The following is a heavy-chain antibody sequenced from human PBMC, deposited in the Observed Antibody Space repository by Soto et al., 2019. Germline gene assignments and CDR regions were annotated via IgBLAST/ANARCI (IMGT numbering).Heavy chain of an antibody. CDR3: ERGFLKTHLDFDY. Sequence: ASVKVSCKASGYTFTSYAMHWVRQAPGQRLEWMGWINAGNGNTKYSQKFQGRVTITRDTSASTAYMELSSLRSEDTAVYYCERGFLKTHLDFDYCGQGTLVTVSA. J-gene: IGHJ4*02. CDR1: GYTFTSYA. D-gene: IGHD3-3*01. V-gene: IGHV1-3*01. CDR2: INAGNGNT.